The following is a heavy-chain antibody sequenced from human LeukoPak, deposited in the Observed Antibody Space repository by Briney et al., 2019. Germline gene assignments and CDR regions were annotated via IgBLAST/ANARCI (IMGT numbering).Heavy chain of an antibody. CDR2: FDPEDGET. J-gene: IGHJ6*03. V-gene: IGHV1-24*01. CDR3: ARDLRYSSGWSASGMDV. Sequence: ASVKVSCKVSGYTLTELSMHWVRQAPGKGLEWMGGFDPEDGETIYAQKFQGRVTMTRDTSISTAYMELSRLRSDDTAVYYCARDLRYSSGWSASGMDVWGKGTTVTISS. CDR1: GYTLTELS. D-gene: IGHD6-19*01.